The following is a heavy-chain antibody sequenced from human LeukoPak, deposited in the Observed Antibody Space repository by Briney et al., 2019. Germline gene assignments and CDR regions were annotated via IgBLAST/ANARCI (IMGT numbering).Heavy chain of an antibody. V-gene: IGHV3-23*01. D-gene: IGHD3-3*01. J-gene: IGHJ4*02. CDR2: ISGSGGST. Sequence: GGSLRLSCAASGFTFSSYAMSWVRQAPGKGLEWVSAISGSGGSTYYADSVKGRFTISRDNAKNTLYLQMNSLRAEDTAVYYCARSYYDFWSGYSTHFDYWGQGTLVTVSS. CDR1: GFTFSSYA. CDR3: ARSYYDFWSGYSTHFDY.